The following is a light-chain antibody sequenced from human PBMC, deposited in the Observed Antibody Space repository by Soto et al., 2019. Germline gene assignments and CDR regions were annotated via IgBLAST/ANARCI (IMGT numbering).Light chain of an antibody. Sequence: QSALTQPASVSGSPGQSITISCTETSSDVGGYNSVSWYQQHPGKAPRLMMYEVSNRPSGVSNRFSGSKSGNTASLTISGLQTEDEAIYYCSSSTSTSTLMIFGGGTKVTVL. V-gene: IGLV2-14*01. J-gene: IGLJ2*01. CDR2: EVS. CDR3: SSSTSTSTLMI. CDR1: SSDVGGYNS.